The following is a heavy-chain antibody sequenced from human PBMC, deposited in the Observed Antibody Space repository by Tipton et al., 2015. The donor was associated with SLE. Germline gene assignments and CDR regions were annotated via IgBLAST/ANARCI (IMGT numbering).Heavy chain of an antibody. V-gene: IGHV3-23*01. Sequence: SLRLSCAASGFTFSSYAMSWVRQAPGKGLEWVSAISGSGGSTYYADSVKGRFTISRDNAKNTLYLQMNSLRAEDTAVYYCARDLGGDPFLRSRAPTYWGQGTLVTVSS. CDR2: ISGSGGST. CDR1: GFTFSSYA. CDR3: ARDLGGDPFLRSRAPTY. J-gene: IGHJ4*02. D-gene: IGHD3-16*01.